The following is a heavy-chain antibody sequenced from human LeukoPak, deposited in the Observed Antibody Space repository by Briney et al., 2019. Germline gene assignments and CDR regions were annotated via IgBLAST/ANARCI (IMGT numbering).Heavy chain of an antibody. CDR2: IIHILGIA. Sequence: SVKVSCKASGCTFSSYTISWVRQAPGQGLEWVGGIIHILGIANYAQKFQGRVTITADKSTSTAYMELSSLRSEDTAVYYCARDPNYVSSRCFVYWGQGTLVIVSS. V-gene: IGHV1-69*04. J-gene: IGHJ4*02. CDR3: ARDPNYVSSRCFVY. CDR1: GCTFSSYT. D-gene: IGHD3-22*01.